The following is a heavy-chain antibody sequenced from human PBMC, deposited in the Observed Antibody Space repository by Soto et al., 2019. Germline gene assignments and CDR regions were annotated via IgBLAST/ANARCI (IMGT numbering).Heavy chain of an antibody. CDR2: ISSSSSYT. CDR1: GFTFSSYW. CDR3: ARETGTLVDS. V-gene: IGHV3-21*05. J-gene: IGHJ5*01. D-gene: IGHD1-7*01. Sequence: PGGSLRLSCAASGFTFSSYWMHWVRHAPGKGLEWISYISSSSSYTNYADSVKGRFTISRDNARNTLFLQMNSLRVEDTAVYYCARETGTLVDSWGQGALVTVSS.